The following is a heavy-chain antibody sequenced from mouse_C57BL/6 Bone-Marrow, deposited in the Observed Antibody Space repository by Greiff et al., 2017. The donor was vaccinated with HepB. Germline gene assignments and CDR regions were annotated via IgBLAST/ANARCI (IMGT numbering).Heavy chain of an antibody. CDR1: GYTFTSYW. Sequence: VQLQQPGAELVRPGSSVKLSCKASGYTFTSYWMDWVKQRPGQGLEWIGNIYPSDSETHYNQKFKDKATLTVDKSSSTAYMQLSSLTSEDSAVYYCARNWDYYGSSYGYWYFDVWGTGTTVTGSS. J-gene: IGHJ1*03. D-gene: IGHD1-1*01. CDR3: ARNWDYYGSSYGYWYFDV. V-gene: IGHV1-61*01. CDR2: IYPSDSET.